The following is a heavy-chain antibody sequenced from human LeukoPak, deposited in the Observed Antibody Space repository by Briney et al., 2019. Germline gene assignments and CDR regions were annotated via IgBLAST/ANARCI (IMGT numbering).Heavy chain of an antibody. Sequence: PGGSLRLSCAASGLTVSSNYMSWVRQAPGKGLEWVSLIYSGSSTYYADSVKGRFTISRDKSKNTLCLQMSSLRAEDTAVYYCVKPTTGTTYYFDYWGQGTLVTVSS. CDR3: VKPTTGTTYYFDY. CDR1: GLTVSSNY. D-gene: IGHD1-1*01. J-gene: IGHJ4*02. CDR2: IYSGSST. V-gene: IGHV3-66*04.